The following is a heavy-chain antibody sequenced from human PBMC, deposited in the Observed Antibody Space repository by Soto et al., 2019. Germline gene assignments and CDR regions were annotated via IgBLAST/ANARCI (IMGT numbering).Heavy chain of an antibody. D-gene: IGHD2-21*01. V-gene: IGHV3-74*01. Sequence: EVQLVGSGGGSVQPGGSLRLSCAASEFTFGNYWMHWVRQSPGKGLVWVSRINPDGSNTDYADSVMGRFTVSRDNAKKTVYLQMNSLRGEDTAVYYCTGAPDCGGGTCGSGHRYYGLDAWGQGITVTVSS. CDR3: TGAPDCGGGTCGSGHRYYGLDA. CDR1: EFTFGNYW. J-gene: IGHJ6*02. CDR2: INPDGSNT.